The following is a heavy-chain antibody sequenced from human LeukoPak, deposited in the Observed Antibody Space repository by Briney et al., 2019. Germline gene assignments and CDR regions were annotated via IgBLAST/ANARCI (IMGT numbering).Heavy chain of an antibody. CDR1: GYTFTGYY. D-gene: IGHD3-9*01. CDR3: AGGGYYDILTGYHTDAFDI. V-gene: IGHV1-2*02. CDR2: INPNSGGT. J-gene: IGHJ3*02. Sequence: ASVKVSCKASGYTFTGYYMHWVRQAPGQGLEWMGWINPNSGGTNYAQKFQGRVTMTRDTSISTAYMELSRLRSDDTAVYYCAGGGYYDILTGYHTDAFDIWGQGTMVTVSS.